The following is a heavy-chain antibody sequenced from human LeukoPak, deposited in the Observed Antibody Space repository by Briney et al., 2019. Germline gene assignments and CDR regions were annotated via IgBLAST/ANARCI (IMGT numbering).Heavy chain of an antibody. J-gene: IGHJ3*02. CDR2: IYTSGST. CDR3: ARDHPYYDFWSGSTNTDAFDI. V-gene: IGHV4-4*07. D-gene: IGHD3-3*01. CDR1: GGSISSYY. Sequence: SETLSLTCTVSGGSISSYYWSWIRQPAGKGLEWIGRIYTSGSTNYNPSLKSRVTMPVDTSKNQFSLKLSSVTAADTAVYYCARDHPYYDFWSGSTNTDAFDIWGQGTMVTVSS.